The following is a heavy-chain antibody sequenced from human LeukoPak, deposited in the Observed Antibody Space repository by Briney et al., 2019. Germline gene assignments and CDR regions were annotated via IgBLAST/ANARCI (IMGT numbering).Heavy chain of an antibody. J-gene: IGHJ6*02. Sequence: SVKVSCKASGGTFSSYAISWVRQAPGQGLEWMGGIIPIFGTANYAQKFQGRVTITADESTSTAYMELSSLRSEDTAVYYCARNRQDFWSGYYYGMDVWGQGTTVIVSS. D-gene: IGHD3-3*01. CDR1: GGTFSSYA. CDR3: ARNRQDFWSGYYYGMDV. V-gene: IGHV1-69*13. CDR2: IIPIFGTA.